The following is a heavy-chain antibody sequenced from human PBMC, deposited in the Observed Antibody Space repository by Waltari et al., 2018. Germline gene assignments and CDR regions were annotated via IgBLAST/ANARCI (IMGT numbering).Heavy chain of an antibody. CDR3: AKVGAYYYDSSGYGVLDY. D-gene: IGHD3-22*01. CDR2: ISGIGGST. Sequence: EVQLLESGGGLVQPGGSLRLSCAASGFTFSSYAMSWVRQAPGKGLEWGSAISGIGGSTYYADSVKGRFTISRDNSKNTLYLQMNSLRAEDTAVYYCAKVGAYYYDSSGYGVLDYWGQGTLVTVSS. CDR1: GFTFSSYA. J-gene: IGHJ4*02. V-gene: IGHV3-23*01.